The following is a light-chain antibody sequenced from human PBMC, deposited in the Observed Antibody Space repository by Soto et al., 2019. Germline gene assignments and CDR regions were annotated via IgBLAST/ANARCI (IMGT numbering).Light chain of an antibody. CDR3: QQYNSYWT. V-gene: IGKV1-5*03. J-gene: IGKJ1*01. CDR2: KAS. CDR1: QSVSSS. Sequence: DIQMTQSPSTLSASVGDRVTITCRASQSVSSSLAWYRQKPGKAPKLVIYKASSLESGVPSRFSGSGSETEFTLTITSVQPDDFATYYCQQYNSYWTFGQGTKVEIK.